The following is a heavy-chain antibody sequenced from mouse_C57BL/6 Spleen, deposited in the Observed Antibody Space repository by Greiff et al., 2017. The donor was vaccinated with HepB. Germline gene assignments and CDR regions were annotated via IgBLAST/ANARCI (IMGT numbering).Heavy chain of an antibody. D-gene: IGHD1-1*01. V-gene: IGHV1-19*01. CDR1: GYTFTDYY. Sequence: EVQLQQSGPVLVKPGASVKMSCKASGYTFTDYYMNWVKQSHGKSLEWIGVINPYNGGTSYNQKFKGKATLTVDKSSSTAYMELNSLTSEDSAVYYCAKGGRRTLITTGDYWGQGTTLTVSS. J-gene: IGHJ2*01. CDR2: INPYNGGT. CDR3: AKGGRRTLITTGDY.